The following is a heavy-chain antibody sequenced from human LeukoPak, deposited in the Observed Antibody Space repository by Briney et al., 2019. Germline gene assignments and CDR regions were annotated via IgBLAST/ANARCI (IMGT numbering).Heavy chain of an antibody. CDR2: INHSGST. V-gene: IGHV4-34*01. J-gene: IGHJ4*02. Sequence: PSETLSLTCAVHGGSFSGYYWSWIRQPPGKGLEWIGEINHSGSTNYNPSLKSRVTISVDTSKNQFSLKLSSVTAADTAVYYCARARGMVRNFDYWGQGTLVTVSS. D-gene: IGHD5-18*01. CDR3: ARARGMVRNFDY. CDR1: GGSFSGYY.